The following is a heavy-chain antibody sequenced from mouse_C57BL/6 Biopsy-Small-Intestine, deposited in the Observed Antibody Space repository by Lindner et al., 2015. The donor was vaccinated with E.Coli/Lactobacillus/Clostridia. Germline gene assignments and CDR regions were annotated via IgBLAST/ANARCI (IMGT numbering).Heavy chain of an antibody. D-gene: IGHD2-13*01. CDR3: TRRATTGFRDY. CDR2: INPNNGGT. J-gene: IGHJ2*01. Sequence: VQLQESGPELVKPGASVEIPCKASGYTFTDYNMDWVKQSHGKSLEWIGDINPNNGGTIYNQKFKGKATLTVDKSSSTAYMQLMSLTSEDSAVYYCTRRATTGFRDYWGQGTTLTVSS. CDR1: GYTFTDYN. V-gene: IGHV1-18*01.